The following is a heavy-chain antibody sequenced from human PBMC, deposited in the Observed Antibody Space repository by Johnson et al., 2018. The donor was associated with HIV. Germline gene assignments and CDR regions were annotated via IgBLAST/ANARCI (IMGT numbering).Heavy chain of an antibody. CDR1: GFSFEDYG. CDR3: ARDRVVTVDTAMGYDAFDI. V-gene: IGHV3-20*04. CDR2: ITLNGADT. D-gene: IGHD5-18*01. Sequence: EVQLVESGGGLVQPGGSLRLSCAASGFSFEDYGMSWVRQRPGKGLEWVSGITLNGADTAYADSVKGRFTISRDNAKNSMYLQMNSLRAEDTALYYCARDRVVTVDTAMGYDAFDIWGQGTMVTVSS. J-gene: IGHJ3*02.